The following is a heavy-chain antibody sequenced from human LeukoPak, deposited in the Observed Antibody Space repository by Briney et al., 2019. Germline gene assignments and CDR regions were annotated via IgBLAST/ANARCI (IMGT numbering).Heavy chain of an antibody. Sequence: PSQTMPLICTVSAGSTSSGGYYWCFSHPPPKELQGWTGFIYYSSSTYYTSSVKRRVTISVDTSKIQFSLKLSSVTAADTAVYYCARGPGSSGYYYFYGMDVWGQGTTVTVSS. CDR2: IYYSSST. J-gene: IGHJ6*02. CDR1: AGSTSSGGYY. CDR3: ARGPGSSGYYYFYGMDV. D-gene: IGHD3-22*01. V-gene: IGHV4-31*03.